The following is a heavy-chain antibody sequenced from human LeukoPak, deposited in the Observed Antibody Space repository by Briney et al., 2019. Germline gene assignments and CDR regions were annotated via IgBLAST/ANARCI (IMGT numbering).Heavy chain of an antibody. V-gene: IGHV3-30*02. CDR1: GFTFSSYG. D-gene: IGHD3-10*02. Sequence: GGSLRLSCAASGFTFSSYGMHWVRQAPGKGLEWVAYIQYDGSNEQYADSVKGRFSISRDSSKNILYLQMNSLRAEDTAVYYCAELGITMIGGVWGKGTTVTISS. J-gene: IGHJ6*04. CDR2: IQYDGSNE. CDR3: AELGITMIGGV.